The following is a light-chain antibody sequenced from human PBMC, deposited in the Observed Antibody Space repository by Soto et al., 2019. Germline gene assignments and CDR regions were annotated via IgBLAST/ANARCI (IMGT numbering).Light chain of an antibody. CDR3: QQSSSSPIT. V-gene: IGKV3-20*01. CDR2: EAS. Sequence: EIVLTQSPGTLSSSPGERATLSCRASQSVTSSYLAWYQQKPGQAPRLLMYEASSRATGIPDRFSGSGSGTDFTLTISRLEAEDFAVYYCQQSSSSPITFGQGTRLEIK. CDR1: QSVTSSY. J-gene: IGKJ5*01.